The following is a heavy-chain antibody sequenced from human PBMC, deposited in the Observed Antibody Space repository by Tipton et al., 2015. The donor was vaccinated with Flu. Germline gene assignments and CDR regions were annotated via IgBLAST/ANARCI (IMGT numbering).Heavy chain of an antibody. CDR3: ARDAFGYCSSSNCPFDP. D-gene: IGHD2-2*01. V-gene: IGHV4-31*03. CDR2: IYYSGST. J-gene: IGHJ5*02. CDR1: GGSISSGGYY. Sequence: TLSLTCSVSGGSISSGGYYWTWIRQHPGKGLAWIDYIYYSGSTYYNPSLKSRVTISVATSKNQFSLKVTSVTAADTAVYYCARDAFGYCSSSNCPFDPWGQGTLVTVSS.